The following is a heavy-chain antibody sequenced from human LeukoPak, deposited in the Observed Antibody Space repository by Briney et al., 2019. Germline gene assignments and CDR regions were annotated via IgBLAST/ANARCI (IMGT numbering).Heavy chain of an antibody. D-gene: IGHD3-10*01. CDR1: GFTFSNYW. CDR2: INSDGSTT. CDR3: AREGYYGSGSPPSLYFDY. Sequence: GGSLRLSCAASGFTFSNYWMHWVRQAPGKGLVWVSRINSDGSTTSYADSVKGRFTISRDNAKNTLYLQMNSLRAEDTAVYYCAREGYYGSGSPPSLYFDYWGQGTLVTVSS. J-gene: IGHJ4*02. V-gene: IGHV3-74*01.